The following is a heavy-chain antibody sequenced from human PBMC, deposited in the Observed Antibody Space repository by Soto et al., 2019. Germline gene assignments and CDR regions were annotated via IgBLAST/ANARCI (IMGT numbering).Heavy chain of an antibody. V-gene: IGHV4-31*03. CDR1: GGSISSGGYY. CDR3: ARHTAMVYFDY. D-gene: IGHD5-18*01. J-gene: IGHJ4*02. CDR2: IYYSGST. Sequence: SETLSLTCTVSGGSISSGGYYWSWIRQHPGKGLEWIGYIYYSGSTYYNPSLKSRVTISVDTSKNQFSLKLSSVTAADTAVYYCARHTAMVYFDYWGQGTLVTVSS.